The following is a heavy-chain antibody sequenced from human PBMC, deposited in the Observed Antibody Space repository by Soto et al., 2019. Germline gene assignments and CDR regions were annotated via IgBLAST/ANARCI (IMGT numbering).Heavy chain of an antibody. CDR1: GYSFTIYW. V-gene: IGHV5-51*01. Sequence: EVQLVQSGAEVKTPGESLKISCKGSGYSFTIYWIGWVRQLPGKGLEWMGIIYPGDSDTRYSPSFQGRVTISADKSISTAYLQWSSLKASDTAMYYCARHGPRVYYDNSDYYYYGMDVWGQGTTVTVSS. J-gene: IGHJ6*02. D-gene: IGHD3-22*01. CDR2: IYPGDSDT. CDR3: ARHGPRVYYDNSDYYYYGMDV.